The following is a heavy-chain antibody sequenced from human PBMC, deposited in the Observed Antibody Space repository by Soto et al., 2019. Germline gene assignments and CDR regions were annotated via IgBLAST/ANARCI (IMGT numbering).Heavy chain of an antibody. CDR2: IYYSGST. Sequence: SETLSLTWTVSGGSISSYYWSWIRQPPGKGLEWIGYIYYSGSTNYNPSLKSRVTISVDTSKNQFSLKLSSVTAADTAVYYCARHVIEMAPFGYWGQGTLVTVSS. J-gene: IGHJ4*02. CDR3: ARHVIEMAPFGY. CDR1: GGSISSYY. V-gene: IGHV4-59*08.